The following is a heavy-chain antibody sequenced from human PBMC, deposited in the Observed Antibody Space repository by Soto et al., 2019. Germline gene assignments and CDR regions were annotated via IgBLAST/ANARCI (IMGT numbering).Heavy chain of an antibody. J-gene: IGHJ4*02. CDR3: ARRASVVVVAAAYYFDS. D-gene: IGHD2-15*01. Sequence: QLQLQESGPGLVKPSETLSLTCTVSGGSISSSSYYWGWIRQPPGKGLEWIGSIYYSGSTYYNPSLQSRVTIAADTSKNQFSLKPSSVTAADTAVYYCARRASVVVVAAAYYFDSWGQGTLVTVSS. V-gene: IGHV4-39*01. CDR2: IYYSGST. CDR1: GGSISSSSYY.